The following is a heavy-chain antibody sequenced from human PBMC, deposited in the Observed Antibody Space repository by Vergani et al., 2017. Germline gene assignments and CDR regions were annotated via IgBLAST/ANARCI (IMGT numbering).Heavy chain of an antibody. V-gene: IGHV3-30*03. CDR2: ISFDGTNE. J-gene: IGHJ5*01. CDR1: EFTFSNYA. D-gene: IGHD3-9*01. CDR3: ARARCIETCYMSNWLDS. Sequence: VQLLESGGGLVQPGGSLRLTCAASEFTFSNYAMNWVRQAPGKGLEWVVGISFDGTNEYYPDLVKGRFTISRDIAKNTLYLQMNSLRVEDTGVYYCARARCIETCYMSNWLDSWGQGTLVTVSS.